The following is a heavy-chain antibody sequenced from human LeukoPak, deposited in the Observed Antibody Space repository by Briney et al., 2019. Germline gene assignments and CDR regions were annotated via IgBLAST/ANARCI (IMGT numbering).Heavy chain of an antibody. CDR2: IYSGGST. CDR1: GFTVSSNY. Sequence: GGSLRLSCAVSGFTVSSNYMNWVRQAPGKGLEWVSVIYSGGSTYYADSVKGRFTISRDNSKNTLYLQMNSLRAEDTAVYYCARDGTEDGMDVWGQGTTVTVSS. CDR3: ARDGTEDGMDV. J-gene: IGHJ6*02. V-gene: IGHV3-66*01.